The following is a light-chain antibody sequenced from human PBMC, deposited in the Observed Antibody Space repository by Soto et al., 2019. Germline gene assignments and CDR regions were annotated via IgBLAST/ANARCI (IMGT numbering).Light chain of an antibody. CDR2: GAS. V-gene: IGKV3-15*01. CDR1: PIVSSN. J-gene: IGKJ1*01. CDR3: QQYNNWPSWT. Sequence: EIVMTQSPATLSVSPGERATLSCSASPIVSSNLAWYQQKPGQAPRLLIYGASTRATGIQARFSGSGSGTEFTLTISSLQSEDFAVYYCQQYNNWPSWTFGQGTKVEIK.